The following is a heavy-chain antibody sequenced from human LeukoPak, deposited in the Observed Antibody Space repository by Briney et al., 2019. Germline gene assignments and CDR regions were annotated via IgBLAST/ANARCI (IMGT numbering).Heavy chain of an antibody. CDR2: VDPEDGET. V-gene: IGHV1-69-2*01. D-gene: IGHD5-18*01. CDR1: GYTFTDYY. Sequence: GASVKVSCKASGYTFTDYYMHWVQQAPGKGVEWRGRVDPEDGETIYAEKFQGRVTITADTSTDTAYMELSRLRSEDTAVYYCARDESDTAMRAPDYWGQGTLVTVSS. CDR3: ARDESDTAMRAPDY. J-gene: IGHJ4*02.